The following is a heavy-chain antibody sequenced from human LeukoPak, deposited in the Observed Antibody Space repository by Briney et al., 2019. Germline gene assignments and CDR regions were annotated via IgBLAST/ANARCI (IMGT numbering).Heavy chain of an antibody. J-gene: IGHJ4*02. V-gene: IGHV4-34*01. CDR3: ARRLVDSSASQVSDH. CDR1: GGSFSGYY. Sequence: SETLSLTCAVYGGSFSGYYWSWIRQSPGEGLEWIGEINDSGVTNCNPSLESRVILSVATSKNQFSLRLSSVTAADTAVYYCARRLVDSSASQVSDHWGQGTLVTVSS. CDR2: INDSGVT. D-gene: IGHD2-2*01.